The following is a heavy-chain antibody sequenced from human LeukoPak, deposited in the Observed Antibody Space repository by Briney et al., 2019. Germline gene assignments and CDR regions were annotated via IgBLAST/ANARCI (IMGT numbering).Heavy chain of an antibody. CDR1: GGSISSYY. CDR2: IYYSGST. J-gene: IGHJ4*02. V-gene: IGHV4-59*01. Sequence: SETLSLTCTVSGGSISSYYWSWIRQPPGKGLEWIGYIYYSGSTNYNPSPKSRVTISVDTSKNQFSLKLSSVTAADTAVYYCARDKDGAYFDYWGQGTLVTVSS. CDR3: ARDKDGAYFDY. D-gene: IGHD4-17*01.